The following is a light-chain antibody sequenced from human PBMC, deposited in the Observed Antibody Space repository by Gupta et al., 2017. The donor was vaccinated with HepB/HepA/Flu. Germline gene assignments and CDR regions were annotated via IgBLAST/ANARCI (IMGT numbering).Light chain of an antibody. J-gene: IGLJ1*01. Sequence: QSVLTRPPSVSAAPGQKVTISCSGSSSNIGNNDVSWYQQLPGTAPKLVIYENNKRPSGIPDRFSGSKSGTSATLGITRLQTGDEAEYYCGTWDSSLRVFVFGTGTKVTVL. V-gene: IGLV1-51*02. CDR3: GTWDSSLRVFV. CDR2: ENN. CDR1: SSNIGNND.